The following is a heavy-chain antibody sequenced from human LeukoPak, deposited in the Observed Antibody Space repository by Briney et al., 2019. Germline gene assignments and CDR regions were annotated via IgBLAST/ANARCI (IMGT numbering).Heavy chain of an antibody. D-gene: IGHD3-22*01. CDR2: LYPGVSP. CDR1: GGPIYSYY. Sequence: SETLSLTWTVSGGPIYSYYWSWIRQTAGKGLEWIGRLYPGVSPNYNPSLKSRVTMSVDTSKKQFALKLNTVTAADTAVYYCARLRFYDSTGYSPGHYMDVWGKGTTVTVSS. J-gene: IGHJ6*03. V-gene: IGHV4-4*07. CDR3: ARLRFYDSTGYSPGHYMDV.